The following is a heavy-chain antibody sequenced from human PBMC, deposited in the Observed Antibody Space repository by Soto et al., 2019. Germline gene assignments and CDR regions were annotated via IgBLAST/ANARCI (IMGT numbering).Heavy chain of an antibody. Sequence: QLQLQESGPGLVKPSETLSLTCTVSGGSISSSSYYWGWIRQPPGKGLEWIGSIYYSGSTYYNPSLTSRVTISVDTSKNPFSLKLSSVTAADTAVYYCARRLYYDSSGFEGGGMDVWGQGTTVTVSS. CDR1: GGSISSSSYY. CDR2: IYYSGST. D-gene: IGHD3-22*01. J-gene: IGHJ6*02. CDR3: ARRLYYDSSGFEGGGMDV. V-gene: IGHV4-39*01.